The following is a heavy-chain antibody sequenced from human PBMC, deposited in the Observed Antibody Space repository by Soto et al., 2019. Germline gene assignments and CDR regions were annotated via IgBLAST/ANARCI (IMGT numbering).Heavy chain of an antibody. V-gene: IGHV4-39*01. CDR1: GGSISGSSYY. Sequence: SETLSLTCTVSGGSISGSSYYWGWIRQPPGKGLEWIGSIYSGGSTYYNPSLESRVTIYVDTSKNQFSLKLSSVTAADTAVYYCARQGGGQVAPDYYYYMDVWGKGTTVTVSS. CDR2: IYSGGST. D-gene: IGHD2-2*01. CDR3: ARQGGGQVAPDYYYYMDV. J-gene: IGHJ6*03.